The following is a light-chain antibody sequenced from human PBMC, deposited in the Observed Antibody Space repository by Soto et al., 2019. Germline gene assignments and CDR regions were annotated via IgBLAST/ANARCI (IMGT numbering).Light chain of an antibody. CDR2: DAS. CDR1: QNISVW. J-gene: IGKJ2*01. CDR3: QQYDSSSPT. V-gene: IGKV1-5*01. Sequence: DIQMTQSPSTLSASVGDGVTITCRASQNISVWVAWYQQRPGKAPKFLMYDASSLETGVPSRFSGSGSGTEFTLTIRSLQPDDSATYDCQQYDSSSPTFGQGTKLEIK.